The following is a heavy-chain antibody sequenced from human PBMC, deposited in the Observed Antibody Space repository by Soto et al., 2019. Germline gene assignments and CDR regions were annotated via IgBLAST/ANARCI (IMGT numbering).Heavy chain of an antibody. CDR1: GFTFSNYW. Sequence: EVQVVESGGGLVQLGGSLRLSCAASGFTFSNYWIHWVRQAPGKGLVWVSRINPDGSYTSYADSVKGRFTISRDNARSTLYLQMNSLRAEDTAVYYCASDMTGPKDYWGQGTLVTVSS. CDR2: INPDGSYT. D-gene: IGHD3-9*01. V-gene: IGHV3-74*01. J-gene: IGHJ4*02. CDR3: ASDMTGPKDY.